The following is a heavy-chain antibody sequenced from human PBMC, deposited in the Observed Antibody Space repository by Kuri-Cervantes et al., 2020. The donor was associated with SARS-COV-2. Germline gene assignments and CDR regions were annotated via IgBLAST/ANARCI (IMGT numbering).Heavy chain of an antibody. Sequence: GGSLRLSCTASGFTFGDYAMSWFRQAPGKGLEWVGFIRSKAYGGTTEYAASVIGRFTISRDDSKSIAYLQMNSLKTEDTAVYYCTREKAIGWAVTQWGQGTLVTVSS. D-gene: IGHD4-17*01. CDR3: TREKAIGWAVTQ. CDR2: IRSKAYGGTT. CDR1: GFTFGDYA. J-gene: IGHJ4*02. V-gene: IGHV3-49*03.